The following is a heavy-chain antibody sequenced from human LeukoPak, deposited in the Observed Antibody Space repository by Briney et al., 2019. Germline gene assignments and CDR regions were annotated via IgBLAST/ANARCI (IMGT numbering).Heavy chain of an antibody. CDR1: GYTFINYG. J-gene: IGHJ3*02. Sequence: GASVKVSCKASGYTFINYGISWVRQAPGQGLEWMGWISPYTGNTNYAQRLQGRVTLTTNSSTATAYMEVRSLRFDDTAVYYCARDLGSGWRDAFDIWGQGTRVTVSS. V-gene: IGHV1-18*01. CDR3: ARDLGSGWRDAFDI. D-gene: IGHD6-19*01. CDR2: ISPYTGNT.